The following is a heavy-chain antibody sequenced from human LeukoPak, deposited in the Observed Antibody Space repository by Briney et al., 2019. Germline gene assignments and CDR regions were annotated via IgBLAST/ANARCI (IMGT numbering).Heavy chain of an antibody. CDR1: GYTFTGYY. Sequence: GASVKVSRKASGYTFTGYYMHWVRQAPGQGLEWMGRINPNSGGTNYAQKFQGRVTMTRDTSISTAYMELSRLRSDDTAVYYCARLIYSGYDRDYWGQGTLVTVSS. CDR2: INPNSGGT. V-gene: IGHV1-2*06. CDR3: ARLIYSGYDRDY. J-gene: IGHJ4*02. D-gene: IGHD5-12*01.